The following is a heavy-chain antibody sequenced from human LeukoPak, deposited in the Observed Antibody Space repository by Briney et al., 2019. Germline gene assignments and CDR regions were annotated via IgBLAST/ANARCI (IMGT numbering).Heavy chain of an antibody. V-gene: IGHV3-48*03. CDR2: ISSSGSTI. J-gene: IGHJ4*02. CDR3: ARGVYCSTTSCYKAFDY. Sequence: GGSLRLSCAASGFTFSSYEMNWVRQAPGKGLEWGSYISSSGSTIYYSDSVMGRFTISRDNAKNSLYLQMNSLRAEDTAVYYCARGVYCSTTSCYKAFDYWGQGTLVTVSS. CDR1: GFTFSSYE. D-gene: IGHD2-2*02.